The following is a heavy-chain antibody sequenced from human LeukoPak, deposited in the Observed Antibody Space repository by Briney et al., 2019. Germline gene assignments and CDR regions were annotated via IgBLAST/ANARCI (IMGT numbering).Heavy chain of an antibody. CDR3: ARTPPTGYYYYMDV. CDR2: INWNGGST. J-gene: IGHJ6*03. D-gene: IGHD4-17*01. CDR1: GFTFDDYG. Sequence: GGSLRLSCAASGFTFDDYGMSWVRQAPGKGLEWVSGINWNGGSTGYADSVKGRFTISRDNAKNSLYLQMNSLRAEDTALYYCARTPPTGYYYYMDVWGKGTTVTVSS. V-gene: IGHV3-20*04.